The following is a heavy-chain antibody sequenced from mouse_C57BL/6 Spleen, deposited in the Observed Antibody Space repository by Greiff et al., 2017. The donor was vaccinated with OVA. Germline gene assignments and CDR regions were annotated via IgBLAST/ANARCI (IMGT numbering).Heavy chain of an antibody. J-gene: IGHJ2*01. CDR1: GFTFSSYG. Sequence: EVKLMESGGDLVKPGGSLKLSCAASGFTFSSYGMSWVRQTPDKRLEWVATISSGGSYTYYPDSVKGRFTISRDNAKNTLYLQMSRLKSEDTAMYYCARQRAEYYFDYWGQGTTLTVSS. V-gene: IGHV5-6*01. CDR3: ARQRAEYYFDY. D-gene: IGHD3-3*01. CDR2: ISSGGSYT.